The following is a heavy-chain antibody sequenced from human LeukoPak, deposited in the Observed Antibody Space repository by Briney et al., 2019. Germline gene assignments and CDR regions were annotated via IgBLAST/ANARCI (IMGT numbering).Heavy chain of an antibody. CDR2: IYYSGST. Sequence: SETLSLTCTVSGGSISGSSHYWGWIRQPPGKGLEWIGYIYYSGSTNYNPSLKSRVTISVDTSKNQFSLKLSSVTAADTAVYYCARDADFWSGYYAFDIWGQGTMVTVSS. J-gene: IGHJ3*02. CDR1: GGSISGSSHY. V-gene: IGHV4-61*01. CDR3: ARDADFWSGYYAFDI. D-gene: IGHD3-3*01.